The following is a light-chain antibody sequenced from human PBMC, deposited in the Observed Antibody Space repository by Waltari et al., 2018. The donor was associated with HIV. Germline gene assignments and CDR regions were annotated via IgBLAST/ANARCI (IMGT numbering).Light chain of an antibody. Sequence: EIVLTQSPGTLSLSPGERAALSCRASQSVISRYLAWYQQKPGQAPRRLIYGASNRATGIPDRFSGSGSGTDFTLTVNKLEPEDFAVYYCQHYGSSPPMYTFGQGTKLEIK. CDR1: QSVISRY. CDR2: GAS. V-gene: IGKV3-20*01. CDR3: QHYGSSPPMYT. J-gene: IGKJ2*01.